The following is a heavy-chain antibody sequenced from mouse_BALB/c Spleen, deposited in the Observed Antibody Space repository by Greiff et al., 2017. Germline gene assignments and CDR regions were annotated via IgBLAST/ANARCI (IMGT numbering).Heavy chain of an antibody. J-gene: IGHJ4*01. CDR2: IYPGGGYT. D-gene: IGHD2-1*01. CDR3: ARGAGNYGMDY. V-gene: IGHV1-63*02. Sequence: QVQLKESGAELVRPGTSVKISCKASGYTFTNYWLGWVKQRPGHGLEWIGDIYPGGGYTNYNEKFKGKATLTADTSSSTAYMQLSSLTSEDSAVYFCARGAGNYGMDYWGQGTSVTVSS. CDR1: GYTFTNYW.